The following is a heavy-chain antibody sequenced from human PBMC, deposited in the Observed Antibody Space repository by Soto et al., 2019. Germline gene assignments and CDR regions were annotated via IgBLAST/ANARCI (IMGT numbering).Heavy chain of an antibody. V-gene: IGHV1-18*01. J-gene: IGHJ6*02. CDR2: ISPYTGNT. D-gene: IGHD3-16*01. CDR1: GYIFVNYG. Sequence: QVQLVQSGDEVKKPGASVKVSCKASGYIFVNYGIAWVRQAPGQGLEWMGWISPYTGNTHSATQVQGRLTMTTDTSTGTAYMALGSLTSDDTAVYYCVMVDNYVTPTPQDVWGQGTTVTVSS. CDR3: VMVDNYVTPTPQDV.